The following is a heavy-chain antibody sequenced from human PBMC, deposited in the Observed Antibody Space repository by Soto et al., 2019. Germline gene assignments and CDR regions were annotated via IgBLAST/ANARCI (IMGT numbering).Heavy chain of an antibody. Sequence: SETLSLTCTVSGGSISSSSYYWGWIRQPPGKGLEWIGSIYYSGSTYYNPSLKSRVTISVDTSKNQFSLKLSSVTAADTAVYYCARHISPEGGDAFDIWGQGTMVTVSS. CDR2: IYYSGST. D-gene: IGHD3-16*01. V-gene: IGHV4-39*01. CDR3: ARHISPEGGDAFDI. CDR1: GGSISSSSYY. J-gene: IGHJ3*02.